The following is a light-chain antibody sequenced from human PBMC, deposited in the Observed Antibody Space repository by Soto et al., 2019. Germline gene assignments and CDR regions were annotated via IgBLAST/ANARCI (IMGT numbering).Light chain of an antibody. J-gene: IGLJ1*01. CDR3: SSYTNINTRACV. Sequence: QSALTQPASVSGSPGQSITISCTGTSGDIGSYNRVSWYQQHPGKAPKLIIYEVTDRPSGVSNRFSGSKSGNTAFLTISGLQAEDEAEYYGSSYTNINTRACVFGTGTKLTVL. CDR1: SGDIGSYNR. V-gene: IGLV2-14*01. CDR2: EVT.